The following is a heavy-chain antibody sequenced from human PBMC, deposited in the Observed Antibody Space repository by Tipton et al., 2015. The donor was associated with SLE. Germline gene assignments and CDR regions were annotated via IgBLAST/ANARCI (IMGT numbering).Heavy chain of an antibody. Sequence: TPSLTCTVSGGSISSHYWSWIRQPPGKGLEWIGYIYYSGSTNYNPSLKSRVTISVDTSKNQFSLKLSSVTAADTAVYYCARACTLGGDCYRDAFDIWGQGTMVTVSA. D-gene: IGHD2-21*02. V-gene: IGHV4-59*11. CDR1: GGSISSHY. J-gene: IGHJ3*02. CDR2: IYYSGST. CDR3: ARACTLGGDCYRDAFDI.